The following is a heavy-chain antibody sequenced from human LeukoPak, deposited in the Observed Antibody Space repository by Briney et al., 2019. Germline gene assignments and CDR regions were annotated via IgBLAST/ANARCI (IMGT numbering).Heavy chain of an antibody. CDR2: IWYDGSNK. D-gene: IGHD1-26*01. V-gene: IGHV3-33*06. CDR3: AKDEVGATTNAYYYYGMDV. CDR1: GFTFSSYG. Sequence: PGRSLRLSCAASGFTFSSYGMHWVRQAPGKGLEWVAVIWYDGSNKYYADSVKGRFTISRDNSKNTLYLQMNSLRAEDTAVYYCAKDEVGATTNAYYYYGMDVWGQGTTVTVSS. J-gene: IGHJ6*02.